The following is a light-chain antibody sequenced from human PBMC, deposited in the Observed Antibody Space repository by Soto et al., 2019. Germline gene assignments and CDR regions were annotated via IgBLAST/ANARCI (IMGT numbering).Light chain of an antibody. Sequence: DIQLTQSPSFLSASVGDRVTITCRASHGISSYLAWDQQKPGKAPKRLIYAASTLQSGVPSRFSGSGSGTEFTLTISSRQPEDFGTYYCQQFKIYPPPFGQGTKLEIK. CDR2: AAS. V-gene: IGKV1-9*01. CDR1: HGISSY. CDR3: QQFKIYPPP. J-gene: IGKJ2*01.